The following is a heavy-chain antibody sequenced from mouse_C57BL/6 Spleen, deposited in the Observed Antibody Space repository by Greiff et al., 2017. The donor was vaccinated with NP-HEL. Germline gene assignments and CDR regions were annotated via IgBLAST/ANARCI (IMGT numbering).Heavy chain of an antibody. Sequence: VQLQQSGPVLVKPGASVKMSCKASGYTFTDYYMNWVKQSHGKSLEWIGVINPYNGGTSYNQKFKGKATLTVDKSSSTAYMELNSLTSEDSAVYYCARSGLRSPPMDYWGQGTSVTVSS. CDR1: GYTFTDYY. V-gene: IGHV1-19*01. D-gene: IGHD1-1*01. CDR3: ARSGLRSPPMDY. J-gene: IGHJ4*01. CDR2: INPYNGGT.